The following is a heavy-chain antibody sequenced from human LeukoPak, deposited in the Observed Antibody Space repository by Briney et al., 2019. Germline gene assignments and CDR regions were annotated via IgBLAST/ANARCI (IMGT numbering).Heavy chain of an antibody. CDR2: IDANNGDT. J-gene: IGHJ4*02. V-gene: IGHV1-2*02. D-gene: IGHD4-11*01. CDR1: GYTFRGNY. Sequence: TSVKVSCKASGYTFRGNYIHWLRQAPGQGLEWMGWIDANNGDTKSAQKFQGRVAMSRDTSISTAYMDLSSLSPDDAAVYYCARDPSSVTLYFFDYWGQGTLVTVSS. CDR3: ARDPSSVTLYFFDY.